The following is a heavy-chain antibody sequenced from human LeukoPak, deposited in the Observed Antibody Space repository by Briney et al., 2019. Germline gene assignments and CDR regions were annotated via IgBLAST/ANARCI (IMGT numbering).Heavy chain of an antibody. V-gene: IGHV1-8*01. D-gene: IGHD3-10*01. Sequence: ASVKVSCKASGYTFTSYDINWVRQATGQGLEWMGWMNPNSGNTGYAQKFQGRVTMTRNISISTAYMELSSLRSEDTAVYYCARGGYYGPGSYSYHFDYWGQGTLVTVSS. J-gene: IGHJ4*02. CDR3: ARGGYYGPGSYSYHFDY. CDR1: GYTFTSYD. CDR2: MNPNSGNT.